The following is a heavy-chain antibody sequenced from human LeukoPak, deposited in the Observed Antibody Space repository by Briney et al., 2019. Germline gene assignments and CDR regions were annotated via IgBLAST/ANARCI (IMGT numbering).Heavy chain of an antibody. D-gene: IGHD1-26*01. CDR2: IYHSGST. CDR1: GGSISSGGFY. J-gene: IGHJ4*02. V-gene: IGHV4-30-2*01. Sequence: SQTLSLTCTVSGGSISSGGFYWSWIRQPPGKGLEWIGYIYHSGSTSYNPSLKSRVTTSVDRSKNQFSLRLGSVTAADTAVYYCARDTPERYSGSYFDYWGQGTLVTVSS. CDR3: ARDTPERYSGSYFDY.